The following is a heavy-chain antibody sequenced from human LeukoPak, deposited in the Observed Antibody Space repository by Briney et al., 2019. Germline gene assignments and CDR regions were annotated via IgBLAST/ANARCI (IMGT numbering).Heavy chain of an antibody. CDR3: ARRGGYFDF. J-gene: IGHJ4*02. V-gene: IGHV3-11*04. D-gene: IGHD3-16*01. CDR2: ISAGGLTT. Sequence: PGGSLRLSCAASGFTVSSNYMSWVRQAPGKGLEWISCISAGGLTTYYADSVKGRFTISRDNAKSSLSLQMNSLRAEDTAVYYCARRGGYFDFWGQGSLVTVSS. CDR1: GFTVSSNY.